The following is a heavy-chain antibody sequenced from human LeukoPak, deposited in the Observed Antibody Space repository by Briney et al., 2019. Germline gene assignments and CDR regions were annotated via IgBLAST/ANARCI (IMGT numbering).Heavy chain of an antibody. Sequence: GGSLRLSCAASGFTVSSNYMSWVRQAPGKGLEWVSSITSSSGYKYYADSVKGRFTISRDNARNSVSLQMNSLRTEDTAVYYCARDFDDYVGYFDLWGRGTLVTVSS. CDR2: ITSSSGYK. CDR1: GFTVSSNY. J-gene: IGHJ2*01. CDR3: ARDFDDYVGYFDL. V-gene: IGHV3-21*01. D-gene: IGHD4-23*01.